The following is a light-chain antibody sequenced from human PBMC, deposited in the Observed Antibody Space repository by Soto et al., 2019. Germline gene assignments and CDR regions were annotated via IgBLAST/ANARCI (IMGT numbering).Light chain of an antibody. V-gene: IGLV2-23*01. Sequence: QSALTQPASVSASPGQSINIPCTGTSSDVGSYNLVSWFQQHPGKVPKLLMYEGTKRPSGLSDRFSGSKSGNTASLTISGRQAEDEADYYCYSYAGENLYVFGTGTKLTVL. CDR2: EGT. CDR3: YSYAGENLYV. J-gene: IGLJ1*01. CDR1: SSDVGSYNL.